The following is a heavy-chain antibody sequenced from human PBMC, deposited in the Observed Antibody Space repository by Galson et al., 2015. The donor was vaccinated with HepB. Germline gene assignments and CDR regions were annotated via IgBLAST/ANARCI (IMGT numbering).Heavy chain of an antibody. CDR2: IYSGGRI. CDR3: ARVWSGYYTGFDP. CDR1: GFNVSRNY. Sequence: SLRLSCAASGFNVSRNYMTWVRQAPGKGLEWVSVIYSGGRIFYADAVKGRFTISRDNANNTVYLQMNSLRAEDTAIYYCARVWSGYYTGFDPWGQGILVTVSS. D-gene: IGHD3-3*01. V-gene: IGHV3-66*01. J-gene: IGHJ5*02.